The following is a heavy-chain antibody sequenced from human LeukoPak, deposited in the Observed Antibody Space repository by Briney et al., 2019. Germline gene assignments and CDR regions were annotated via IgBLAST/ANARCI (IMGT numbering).Heavy chain of an antibody. V-gene: IGHV4-59*01. J-gene: IGHJ4*02. CDR1: GGSISSYY. CDR2: IYYSGST. D-gene: IGHD1-7*01. Sequence: SETLSLTCTVSGGSISSYYWSWIRQPPGKGLEWIGYIYYSGSTNYNPSLKSRVTISVDTSKNQFSLKLTSVTAADTAVYYWARLGVGTGTTIHDYWGQGTLVTVSS. CDR3: ARLGVGTGTTIHDY.